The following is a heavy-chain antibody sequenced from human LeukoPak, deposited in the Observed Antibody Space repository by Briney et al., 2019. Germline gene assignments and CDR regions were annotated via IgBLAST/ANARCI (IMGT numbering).Heavy chain of an antibody. Sequence: PGGSLRLSCAASGFTFSNYAMAWVRQAPGKGLEWVSAVTGSGGATYYADSVKGRFTISRDNSKNTLYLQMNSLRAEDTAVYYCASSADYGNAFDIWGQGTMVTVSS. V-gene: IGHV3-23*01. J-gene: IGHJ3*02. CDR3: ASSADYGNAFDI. CDR1: GFTFSNYA. CDR2: VTGSGGAT. D-gene: IGHD4-17*01.